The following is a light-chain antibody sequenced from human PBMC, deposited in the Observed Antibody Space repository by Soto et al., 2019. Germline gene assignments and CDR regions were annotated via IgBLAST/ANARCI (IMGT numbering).Light chain of an antibody. CDR3: SSYISSATSHV. CDR1: SRDIGSHNS. Sequence: QSALTQPPSVSGSPGRSVTISCSGSSRDIGSHNSVSWYKQAPGTPPKLIISDVSGRPSGVPDRLSESKSGTTASLTISGLQPEDEGDYYCSSYISSATSHVFGTGTKVTVL. CDR2: DVS. V-gene: IGLV2-18*02. J-gene: IGLJ1*01.